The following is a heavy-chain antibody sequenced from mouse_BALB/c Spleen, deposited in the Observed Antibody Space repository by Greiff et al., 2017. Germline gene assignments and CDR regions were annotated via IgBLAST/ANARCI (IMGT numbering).Heavy chain of an antibody. D-gene: IGHD2-2*01. CDR2: ISSGSSTT. CDR3: ARYGYNYAMDY. CDR1: GFTFSSYG. Sequence: EVKLVESGGGLVQPGGSRKLSCAASGFTFSSYGMHWVRQAPGKGLEWVAYISSGSSTTYYADKVKGRFTITRDNSKNTRYLQMTSLRSEDAAMYYCARYGYNYAMDYWGQGTSVTVSA. V-gene: IGHV5-17*02. J-gene: IGHJ4*01.